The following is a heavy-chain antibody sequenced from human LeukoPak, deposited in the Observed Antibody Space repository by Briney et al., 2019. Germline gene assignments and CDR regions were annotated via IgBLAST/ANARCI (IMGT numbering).Heavy chain of an antibody. CDR1: GYTFTVYY. V-gene: IGHV1-2*02. J-gene: IGHJ4*02. CDR3: ARDLEAAAGTNY. CDR2: INPNSGGT. D-gene: IGHD6-13*01. Sequence: ASVKVSCKASGYTFTVYYMHWVRQAPGQGLEWMGWINPNSGGTNYAQKFQGRVTMTRDTSISTAYMELSRLRSDDTAVYYCARDLEAAAGTNYWGQGTLVTVSS.